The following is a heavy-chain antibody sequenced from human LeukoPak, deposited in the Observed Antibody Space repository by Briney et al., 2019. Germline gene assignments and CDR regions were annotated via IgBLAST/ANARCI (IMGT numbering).Heavy chain of an antibody. Sequence: SVKVSCKASGGTFSSYAISWVRQAPGQGLEWMGRIIPILGIANYAQKFQGRVTITADKSTSTAYMELSSLRSEDTAVYYCAAATTTLGPFDYWGQGTLVTVSS. J-gene: IGHJ4*02. V-gene: IGHV1-69*04. D-gene: IGHD5-12*01. CDR2: IIPILGIA. CDR1: GGTFSSYA. CDR3: AAATTTLGPFDY.